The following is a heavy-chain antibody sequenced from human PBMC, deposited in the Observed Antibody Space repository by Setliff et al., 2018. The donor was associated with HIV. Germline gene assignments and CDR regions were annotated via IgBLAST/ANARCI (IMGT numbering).Heavy chain of an antibody. Sequence: GESLKISCKGSGYSFTDYWIGWVRQMPGKGLEWMGIIYPADSETRYNPSFQGQVTISADKSISTAYLQWSSLKASDTAMYYCARHEGHYCSSTSCYFDYWGQGTLVTVSS. D-gene: IGHD2-2*01. CDR1: GYSFTDYW. CDR2: IYPADSET. J-gene: IGHJ4*02. CDR3: ARHEGHYCSSTSCYFDY. V-gene: IGHV5-51*01.